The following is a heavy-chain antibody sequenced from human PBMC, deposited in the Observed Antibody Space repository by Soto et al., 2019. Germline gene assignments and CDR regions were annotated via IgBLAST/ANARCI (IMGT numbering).Heavy chain of an antibody. CDR1: GYTFTGYY. Sequence: QVQLVQSGAEVKKPGASVKVSCKASGYTFTGYYMHWVRQAPGQGLEWMGWINPNSRGTNYAQKFQGRVTMTRDTSISTADMELSRLRSDVTAVYYGARDAVWSSSWSPVAFDIWGQGTMVTVSS. CDR3: ARDAVWSSSWSPVAFDI. J-gene: IGHJ3*02. D-gene: IGHD6-13*01. V-gene: IGHV1-2*02. CDR2: INPNSRGT.